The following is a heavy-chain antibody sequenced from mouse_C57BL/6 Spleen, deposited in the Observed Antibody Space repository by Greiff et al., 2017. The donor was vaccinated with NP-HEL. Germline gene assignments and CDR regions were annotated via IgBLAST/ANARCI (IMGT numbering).Heavy chain of an antibody. Sequence: VQLQESVAELVRPGASVKLSCTASGFNIKNTYMHWVKQRPEQGLEWIGRIDPANGNTKYAPKFQGKATITADTSSNTAYLQLSSLTSEDTAIYYCASPSTTVVAHFDYWGQGTTLTVSS. CDR2: IDPANGNT. CDR3: ASPSTTVVAHFDY. D-gene: IGHD1-1*01. V-gene: IGHV14-3*01. J-gene: IGHJ2*01. CDR1: GFNIKNTY.